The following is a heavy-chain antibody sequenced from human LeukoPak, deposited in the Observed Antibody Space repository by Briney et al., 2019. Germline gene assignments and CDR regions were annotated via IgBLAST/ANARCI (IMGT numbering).Heavy chain of an antibody. CDR1: GFTFSSYA. D-gene: IGHD3-10*01. CDR3: ARGRGDLDY. J-gene: IGHJ4*02. Sequence: GGSLRLSCAASGFTFSSYAMSWVRQAPGKGLEWVSAISGSGGSTYYADSVKGRFTISRDNAKNSLYLQMNSLRAEDTAVYYCARGRGDLDYWGQGTLVTVSS. V-gene: IGHV3-23*01. CDR2: ISGSGGST.